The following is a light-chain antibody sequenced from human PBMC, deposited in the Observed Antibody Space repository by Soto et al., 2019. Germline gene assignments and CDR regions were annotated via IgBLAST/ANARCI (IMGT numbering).Light chain of an antibody. Sequence: EVVLTHSPFTLSLSPGERATLSCRASQSFRGLLAWYQQKPGQAPRLFIYDASNRATGIPARFSGSGSGTDFTLTISSLEPEDFAVYYCQQRSKWPITFGQGTRLEIK. CDR2: DAS. CDR1: QSFRGL. V-gene: IGKV3-11*01. CDR3: QQRSKWPIT. J-gene: IGKJ5*01.